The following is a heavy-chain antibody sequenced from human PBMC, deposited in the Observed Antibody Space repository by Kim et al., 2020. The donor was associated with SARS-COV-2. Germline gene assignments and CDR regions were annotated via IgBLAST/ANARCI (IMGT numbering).Heavy chain of an antibody. V-gene: IGHV3-30*18. CDR1: GFTFSSYG. Sequence: GGSLRLSCAASGFTFSSYGMHWVRQAPGKGLEWVAVISYDGSNKYYADSVKGRFTISRDNSKNTLYLQMNSLRAEDTAVYYCAKSTTGWLQSFFDYWGQG. CDR2: ISYDGSNK. D-gene: IGHD5-12*01. CDR3: AKSTTGWLQSFFDY. J-gene: IGHJ4*02.